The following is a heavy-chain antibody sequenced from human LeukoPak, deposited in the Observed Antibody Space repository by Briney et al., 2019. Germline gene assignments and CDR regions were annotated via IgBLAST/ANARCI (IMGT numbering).Heavy chain of an antibody. Sequence: GGSLRLSCAASGFTFSDYYMSWIRQAPGKGLEWVSYTSSSGSTIYYADSVKGRFTISRDNAKNSLYLQMNSLRAEDTAVYYCARCSGGIAAAGTSPYVIEYWGQGTLVTVSS. V-gene: IGHV3-11*01. J-gene: IGHJ4*02. CDR3: ARCSGGIAAAGTSPYVIEY. D-gene: IGHD6-13*01. CDR1: GFTFSDYY. CDR2: TSSSGSTI.